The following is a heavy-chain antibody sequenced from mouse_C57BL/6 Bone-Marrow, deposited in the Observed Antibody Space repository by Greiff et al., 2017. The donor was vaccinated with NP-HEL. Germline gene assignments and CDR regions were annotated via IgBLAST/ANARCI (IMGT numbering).Heavy chain of an antibody. V-gene: IGHV1-20*01. CDR3: ARPLYLDWYCDV. CDR2: INPYNGDT. Sequence: EVQLQQSGPELVKPGDSVKISCKASGYSFTGYFVNWVMQSHGKSLEWIGRINPYNGDTFYNQKFKGKATLTVDKSSSTAHMELRSLTSEDSAVYYCARPLYLDWYCDVWGTGTTVTVSS. J-gene: IGHJ1*03. D-gene: IGHD5-5*01. CDR1: GYSFTGYF.